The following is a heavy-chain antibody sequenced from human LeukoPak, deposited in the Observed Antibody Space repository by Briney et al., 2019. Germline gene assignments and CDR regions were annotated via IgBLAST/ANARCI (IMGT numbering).Heavy chain of an antibody. CDR2: IYSGGST. D-gene: IGHD2-21*02. Sequence: GGSLRLSCAASGFTFSSYAMSWVRQAPGKGLEWVSVIYSGGSTYYADSVKGRFTISRDNSKNTLYLQMNSLRAEDTAVYYCARFSGGDRFDYWGQGTLVTVSS. CDR3: ARFSGGDRFDY. CDR1: GFTFSSYA. V-gene: IGHV3-53*01. J-gene: IGHJ4*02.